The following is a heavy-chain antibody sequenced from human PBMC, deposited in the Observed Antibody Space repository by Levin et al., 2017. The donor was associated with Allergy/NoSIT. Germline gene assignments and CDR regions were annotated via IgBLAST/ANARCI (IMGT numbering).Heavy chain of an antibody. CDR1: GFNFSNYW. Sequence: PGGSLRLSCAASGFNFSNYWMSWVRQAPGKGLEWVANIKQDGSETYFVDSVKGRFAISRDNAKNSLFLQMNSLRAEDTAVYYCWAYSYGFEAFDLWGQGTMVTVSS. V-gene: IGHV3-7*01. CDR3: WAYSYGFEAFDL. D-gene: IGHD5-18*01. CDR2: IKQDGSET. J-gene: IGHJ3*01.